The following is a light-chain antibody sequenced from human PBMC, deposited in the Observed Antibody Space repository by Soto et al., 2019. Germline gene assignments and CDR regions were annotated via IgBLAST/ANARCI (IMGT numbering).Light chain of an antibody. V-gene: IGLV2-14*01. Sequence: QSVLSQPASMSGSPGQSITIPCTGASSDIGLYNYVSWYQHHPGKAPKLLISEVNIRPSGLSDRFSASKAGNTASLTISGLQPEDEAYYDCSCLSTTSTPIVFGTGTKVTVL. CDR1: SSDIGLYNY. J-gene: IGLJ1*01. CDR2: EVN. CDR3: SCLSTTSTPIV.